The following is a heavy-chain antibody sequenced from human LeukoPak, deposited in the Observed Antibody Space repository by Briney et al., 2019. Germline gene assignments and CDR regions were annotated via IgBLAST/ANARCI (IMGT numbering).Heavy chain of an antibody. V-gene: IGHV1-18*01. J-gene: IGHJ4*02. CDR1: GYTFTNYA. Sequence: ASLKVSCKASGYTFTNYAMNWVRQAPGQGLEWMGWISAYNGNTNYAQKLQGRVTMTTDTSTSTAYMELRSLRSDDTAVYYCARDGFCSGGSCYHDYWGQGTLVTVSS. D-gene: IGHD2-15*01. CDR3: ARDGFCSGGSCYHDY. CDR2: ISAYNGNT.